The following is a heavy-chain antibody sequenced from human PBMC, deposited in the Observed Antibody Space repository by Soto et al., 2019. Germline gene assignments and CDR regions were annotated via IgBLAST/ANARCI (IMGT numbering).Heavy chain of an antibody. CDR3: ASGGYCSSTSCYTSLYYYGMDV. CDR2: INAGNGNT. V-gene: IGHV1-3*01. D-gene: IGHD2-2*02. Sequence: GASVKVSCKASGYTFTSYAMHWVRQAPGQRLEWMGWINAGNGNTKYSQKFQGRVTITRDTSASTAYMELSSLRSEDTAVYYCASGGYCSSTSCYTSLYYYGMDVWGQGTTVTVSS. J-gene: IGHJ6*02. CDR1: GYTFTSYA.